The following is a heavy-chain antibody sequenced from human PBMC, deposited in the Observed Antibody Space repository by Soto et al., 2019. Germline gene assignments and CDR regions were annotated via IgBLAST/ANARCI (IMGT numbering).Heavy chain of an antibody. CDR2: TYYRSKWYN. D-gene: IGHD1-20*01. CDR3: ALTGTTDSRGASYYGMDG. Sequence: PSQTLSLTCAISGDSVSSNSAAWNWIRQSPSRGLEWLGRTYYRSKWYNDYAVSVKSRITINPDTSKNQFSLQLNSVTPEDTAVYYCALTGTTDSRGASYYGMDGWCQGITVTGAS. CDR1: GDSVSSNSAA. V-gene: IGHV6-1*01. J-gene: IGHJ6*02.